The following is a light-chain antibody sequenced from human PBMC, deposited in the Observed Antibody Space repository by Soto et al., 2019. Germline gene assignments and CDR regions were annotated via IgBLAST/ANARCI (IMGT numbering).Light chain of an antibody. CDR3: QQRSNWIT. J-gene: IGKJ5*01. V-gene: IGKV3-11*01. Sequence: EVVLTQSPATLSLSPGERATLSCRASQSVNNYLAWYQQLPGQAPRLLIYDASNRATGVPARFSGSGSGTDFTLTISSLEPEDFAVYFCQQRSNWITFGQGARLEIE. CDR1: QSVNNY. CDR2: DAS.